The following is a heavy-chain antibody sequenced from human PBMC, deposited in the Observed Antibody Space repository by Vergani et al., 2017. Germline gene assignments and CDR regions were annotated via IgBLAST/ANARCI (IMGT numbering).Heavy chain of an antibody. Sequence: VQLVESGGVVVQPGGSLRLSCAASGFTFSSYGMHWVRQAPGKGLEWVAFIRYDGSNKYYADSVKGRFTISRDNSKNTLYLQMNSLRAEDTAVYYCAKDLDPLAYCGGDCYSPIDYWGQGTLVTVSS. CDR1: GFTFSSYG. CDR2: IRYDGSNK. D-gene: IGHD2-21*02. V-gene: IGHV3-30*02. J-gene: IGHJ4*02. CDR3: AKDLDPLAYCGGDCYSPIDY.